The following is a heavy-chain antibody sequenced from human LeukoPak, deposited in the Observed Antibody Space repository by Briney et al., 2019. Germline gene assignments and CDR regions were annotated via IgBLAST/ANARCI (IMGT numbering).Heavy chain of an antibody. V-gene: IGHV3-23*01. J-gene: IGHJ4*02. CDR2: ISGSGGRT. CDR1: GFMFSSYA. Sequence: GGSLRLSCAASGFMFSSYAMSWVRQAQGKGLEWVSDISGSGGRTDYADSVKGRFTISRDNSKNTLYLQMNSLRAEDTAVYYCAKGREVRYSGYDYSFDYWGQGTLVSVSS. CDR3: AKGREVRYSGYDYSFDY. D-gene: IGHD5-12*01.